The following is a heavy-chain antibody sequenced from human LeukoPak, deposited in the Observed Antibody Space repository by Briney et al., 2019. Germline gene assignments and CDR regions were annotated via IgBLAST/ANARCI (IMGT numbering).Heavy chain of an antibody. CDR3: ARVRTRYCSGGSCRPFDY. D-gene: IGHD2-15*01. J-gene: IGHJ4*02. CDR2: IYHSGST. V-gene: IGHV4-38-2*01. Sequence: SKTLSLTCAVSGYSISSGYYWGWIRQPPGKGLEWNGSIYHSGSTYYNPSLKSRVTISVDTSKNQFSLKLSSVTAADTAVYYCARVRTRYCSGGSCRPFDYWGQGTLVTVSS. CDR1: GYSISSGYY.